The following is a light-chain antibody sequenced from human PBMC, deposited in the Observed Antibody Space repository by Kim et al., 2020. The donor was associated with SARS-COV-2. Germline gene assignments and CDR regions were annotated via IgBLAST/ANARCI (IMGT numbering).Light chain of an antibody. J-gene: IGKJ1*01. CDR2: GAS. CDR3: QQYGGSPWT. V-gene: IGKV3-20*01. CDR1: QSVSSSY. Sequence: SPGHRSTLAGRASQSVSSSYLAWYQQKPGQAPRLLIYGASNRATGIPDRFSGSGSGTDFTLTISRLEPEDFALYYCQQYGGSPWTFGQGTKVDIK.